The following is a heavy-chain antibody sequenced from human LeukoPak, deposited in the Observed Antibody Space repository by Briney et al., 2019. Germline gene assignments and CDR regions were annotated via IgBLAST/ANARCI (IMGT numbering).Heavy chain of an antibody. CDR3: ARGFDGLRLKGQYFDY. CDR2: INPSGGST. CDR1: GHSLTSYS. V-gene: IGHV1-46*01. D-gene: IGHD5/OR15-5a*01. J-gene: IGHJ4*02. Sequence: ASVKVSCKAFGHSLTSYSMHWVRQAPGQGLEWMGIINPSGGSTSYAQKFQGRVTTTRDTSTSTVYMEVASLRSEDTAVYYCARGFDGLRLKGQYFDYWGQGTLVTVSS.